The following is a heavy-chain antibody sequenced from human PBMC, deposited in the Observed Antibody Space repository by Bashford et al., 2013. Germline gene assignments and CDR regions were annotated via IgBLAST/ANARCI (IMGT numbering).Heavy chain of an antibody. D-gene: IGHD5-12*01. CDR3: AREVDIVATTLGPSLFDY. CDR2: ISAYNGNT. CDR1: GYTFTTYG. Sequence: VASVKVSCKASGYTFTTYGISWVRQAPGQGLEWMGWISAYNGNTNYAQKLQGRVTMTRDTSISTAYMELSRLRSDDTAVYYCAREVDIVATTLGPSLFDYWGQGTLVTVSS. V-gene: IGHV1-18*04. J-gene: IGHJ4*02.